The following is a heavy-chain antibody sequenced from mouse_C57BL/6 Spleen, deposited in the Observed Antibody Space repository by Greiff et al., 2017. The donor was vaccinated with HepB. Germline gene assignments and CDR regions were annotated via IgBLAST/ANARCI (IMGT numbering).Heavy chain of an antibody. J-gene: IGHJ1*03. V-gene: IGHV3-6*01. D-gene: IGHD2-1*01. CDR1: GYSITSGYY. CDR3: AGNYRKWYFDV. CDR2: ISYDGSN. Sequence: EVQLQESGPGLVKPSQSLSLTCSVTGYSITSGYYWNWIRQFPGNKLEWMGYISYDGSNNYNPSLKNRISITRDTSKNQFFLKLNSVTTEDTATYYCAGNYRKWYFDVWGTGTTVTVSS.